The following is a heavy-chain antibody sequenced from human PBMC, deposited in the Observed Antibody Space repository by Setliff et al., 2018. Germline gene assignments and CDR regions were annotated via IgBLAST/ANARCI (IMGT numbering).Heavy chain of an antibody. J-gene: IGHJ6*03. V-gene: IGHV4-39*01. D-gene: IGHD3-10*01. CDR3: ARHVGTRSRGYNYYYYSMDV. Sequence: SETLSLTCTVSGGSLSGSLRGYAVFWGWIRQSPGKELEWIGSAYYNGDSYYNPSLKSRATMSVDTSRSQFSLHLISVTAADTAVYYCARHVGTRSRGYNYYYYSMDVWGKGTTVTVSS. CDR1: GGSLSGSLRGYAVF. CDR2: AYYNGDS.